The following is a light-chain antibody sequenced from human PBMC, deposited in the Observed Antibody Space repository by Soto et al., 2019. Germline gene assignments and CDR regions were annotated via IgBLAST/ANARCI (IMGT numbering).Light chain of an antibody. Sequence: EIVMTQSPATLSVSPGERATLSCRASQSVSSNLAWYQQKPGQAPRLLIYGASTRATGIPARFSGSGSGTEFTLTISSLQSADFAVYYCHQYNNWPPVTFGKGTRLEIK. V-gene: IGKV3-15*01. CDR2: GAS. CDR3: HQYNNWPPVT. J-gene: IGKJ5*01. CDR1: QSVSSN.